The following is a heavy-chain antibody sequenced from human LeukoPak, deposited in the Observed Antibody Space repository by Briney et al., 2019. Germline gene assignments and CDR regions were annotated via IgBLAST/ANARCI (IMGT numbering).Heavy chain of an antibody. CDR1: GGSISSYY. Sequence: SETLSLTCTVSGGSISSYYWSWIRQPPGKGLEWIGYIYYSGSTYYNPSLKSRVTISVDTSKNQFSLKLSSVTAADTAVYYCARDPTIAAAGLDYWGQGTLVTVSS. CDR2: IYYSGST. CDR3: ARDPTIAAAGLDY. D-gene: IGHD6-13*01. V-gene: IGHV4-59*12. J-gene: IGHJ4*02.